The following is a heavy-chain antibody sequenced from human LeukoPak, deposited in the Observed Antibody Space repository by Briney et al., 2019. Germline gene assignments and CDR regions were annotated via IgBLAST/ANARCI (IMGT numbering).Heavy chain of an antibody. CDR3: ARDYSRGSSGWY. CDR1: GFTFSSYS. CDR2: ISSSSSYI. D-gene: IGHD6-19*01. V-gene: IGHV3-21*01. J-gene: IGHJ4*02. Sequence: GGSLRLSCAASGFTFSSYSMNWVRQAPGEGLEWVSSISSSSSYIYYADSVKGRFTISRDNAKNSLYLQMNSLRAEDTAVYYCARDYSRGSSGWYWGQGTLVTVSS.